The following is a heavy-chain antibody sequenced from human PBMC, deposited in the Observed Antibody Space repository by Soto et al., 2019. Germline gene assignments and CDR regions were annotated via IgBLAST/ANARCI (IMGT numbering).Heavy chain of an antibody. CDR3: ARSPTRTNYADYFDP. D-gene: IGHD4-17*01. CDR1: GFTVSNSY. V-gene: IGHV3-66*01. J-gene: IGHJ5*02. CDR2: IYSGGGT. Sequence: EVQLVESGGGLVQPGGSLRLSCAASGFTVSNSYMSWVRQAPGKGLEYVSVIYSGGGTYYADSVKGRFTISRDNSKNTLYLQMNSLVAEDTAVYYCARSPTRTNYADYFDPWGQGTLVTVSS.